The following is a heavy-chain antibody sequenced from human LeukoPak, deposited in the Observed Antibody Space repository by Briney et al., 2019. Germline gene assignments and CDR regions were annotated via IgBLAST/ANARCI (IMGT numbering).Heavy chain of an antibody. Sequence: GGSLRLSCAASGFTFSSYAMSWVRQAPGKGLEWVSAISGSGGSTYYADSVKGRFTISRDNSKNTLYLQMNSLRAEDTAVYYCAKDLIASSLAEIFDTSRYFDYWGQGTLVTVS. CDR1: GFTFSSYA. D-gene: IGHD6-13*01. V-gene: IGHV3-23*01. CDR2: ISGSGGST. J-gene: IGHJ4*02. CDR3: AKDLIASSLAEIFDTSRYFDY.